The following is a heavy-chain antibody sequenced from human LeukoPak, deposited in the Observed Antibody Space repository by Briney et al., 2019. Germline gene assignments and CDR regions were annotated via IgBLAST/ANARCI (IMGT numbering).Heavy chain of an antibody. J-gene: IGHJ6*03. D-gene: IGHD3-3*01. CDR2: ISYDGSNK. V-gene: IGHV3-30-3*01. CDR3: ARDGLLFGVVISYYYYYMDV. CDR1: GFTFSSYA. Sequence: GGSLRLSCAASGFTFSSYAMHWVRQAPGKGLEWVAVISYDGSNKYYADSVKGRFTISRDNSKNTLYLQMNSLRAEDTAVYYCARDGLLFGVVISYYYYYMDVWGKGTTVTVSS.